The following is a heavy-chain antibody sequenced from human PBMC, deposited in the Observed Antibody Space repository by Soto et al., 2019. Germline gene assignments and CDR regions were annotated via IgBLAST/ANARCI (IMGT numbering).Heavy chain of an antibody. D-gene: IGHD6-13*01. CDR2: IKYEGSEK. CDR3: ARDLWQQLSHNAFDS. CDR1: GGSISASSCY. Sequence: PSETLSLTCPVSGGSISASSCYWGWIRQAPGKGLEWVANIKYEGSEKYYGGSVKGRFTISRDNVGNSLSLQMNSLRAEDTAVYYCARDLWQQLSHNAFDSWGQGTMVTVSS. J-gene: IGHJ3*01. V-gene: IGHV3-7*04.